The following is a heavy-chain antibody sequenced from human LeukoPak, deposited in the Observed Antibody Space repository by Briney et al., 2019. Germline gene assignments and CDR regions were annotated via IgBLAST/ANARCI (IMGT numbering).Heavy chain of an antibody. CDR3: VKGGLCDD. D-gene: IGHD2-21*01. CDR1: GFTFSSSW. V-gene: IGHV3-7*01. J-gene: IGHJ4*02. Sequence: GGAPRLSCVASGFTFSSSWMTWVRQAPGKGREGWANINPDGSVEHYVDSVKGRFDVSRKNAKNSLYVQMNGLTGEETAVYYCVKGGLCDDWGQGAMVTVSS. CDR2: INPDGSVE.